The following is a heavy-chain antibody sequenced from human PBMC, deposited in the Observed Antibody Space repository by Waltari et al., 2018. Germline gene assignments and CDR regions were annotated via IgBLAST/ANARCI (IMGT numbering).Heavy chain of an antibody. CDR3: ARGDLGQQLVAHFDY. J-gene: IGHJ4*02. CDR2: ISSRSSYI. CDR1: GFTFSSYS. V-gene: IGHV3-21*01. Sequence: EVQLVESGGGLVKPGGSLRLSCAASGFTFSSYSMNWVRQAPGKGLEWVSSISSRSSYIYYPDSVKGRFTISRDNAKNSLYLQMNSLRAEDTAVYYCARGDLGQQLVAHFDYWGQGTLVTVSS. D-gene: IGHD6-13*01.